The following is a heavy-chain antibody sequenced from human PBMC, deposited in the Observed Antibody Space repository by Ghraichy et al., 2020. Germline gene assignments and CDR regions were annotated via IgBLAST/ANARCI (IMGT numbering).Heavy chain of an antibody. V-gene: IGHV3-48*02. D-gene: IGHD2-21*01. CDR3: ARGSMVVRYFYYDGMDV. J-gene: IGHJ6*02. CDR2: ITSSGRTI. CDR1: GFSFDGYN. Sequence: LSLTCVGSGFSFDGYNMNWVRQAPGKSLEWVSCITSSGRTIAYADSVRGRFTISRDNAKNSLHLQMKRLRDEDTAVYYCARGSMVVRYFYYDGMDVWGQGTTVTVSS.